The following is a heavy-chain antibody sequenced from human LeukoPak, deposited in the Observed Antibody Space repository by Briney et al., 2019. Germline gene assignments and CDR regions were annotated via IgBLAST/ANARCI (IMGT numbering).Heavy chain of an antibody. CDR1: GFTFSSYS. V-gene: IGHV3-21*01. CDR2: ISSSSSYR. J-gene: IGHJ5*02. D-gene: IGHD4-17*01. Sequence: PGGSLRLSCAASGFTFSSYSMNWVRQAPGKGLEWVSSISSSSSYRYYADSVKGRFTISRDNAKNSLYLQMNSLRAEDTAVYYCARTFKGDYGPTRAVWNWFDPWGQGTLVTVSS. CDR3: ARTFKGDYGPTRAVWNWFDP.